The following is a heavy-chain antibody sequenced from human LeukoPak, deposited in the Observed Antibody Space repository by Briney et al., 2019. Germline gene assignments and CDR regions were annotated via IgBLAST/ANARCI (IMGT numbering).Heavy chain of an antibody. Sequence: GGSLRLSCAASGFTFSDSIMNWVRQAPGKGLEWVSYISTSSSYIYYADSVKGRFTISRDNAKNSLYLQMNSLRAEDTAVYYCAREAGWGNFDSWGQGTLVSVSS. CDR1: GFTFSDSI. V-gene: IGHV3-21*01. CDR3: AREAGWGNFDS. D-gene: IGHD3-16*01. CDR2: ISTSSSYI. J-gene: IGHJ4*02.